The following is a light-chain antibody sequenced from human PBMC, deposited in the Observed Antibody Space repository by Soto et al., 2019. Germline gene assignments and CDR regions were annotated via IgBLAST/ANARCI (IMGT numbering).Light chain of an antibody. J-gene: IGKJ4*01. V-gene: IGKV1-39*01. CDR1: QSISSY. Sequence: DIQMTQSPSSLSASVGDRVTITCRASQSISSYLNWYQQKPGKAPKLLIYAASSLQSGVPSRFSGSGSGTDFTLTISSLHPEDFATYYCQQSYSTLLTVGGGTKVDTK. CDR3: QQSYSTLLT. CDR2: AAS.